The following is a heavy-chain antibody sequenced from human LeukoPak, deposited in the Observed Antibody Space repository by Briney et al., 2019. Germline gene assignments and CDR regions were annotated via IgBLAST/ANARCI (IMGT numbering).Heavy chain of an antibody. V-gene: IGHV1-24*01. Sequence: ASVKVCCKVSGYTLTELSMHWVRQAPGKGLEWMGGFDPEDGETIYAQKFQGRVTMTEDTSTDTAYMELSSLRSEDTAVYYCATXXRXWXGELLAQSQYYFDYWGQGTLVTFSS. CDR2: FDPEDGET. J-gene: IGHJ4*02. CDR3: ATXXRXWXGELLAQSQYYFDY. CDR1: GYTLTELS. D-gene: IGHD3-10*01.